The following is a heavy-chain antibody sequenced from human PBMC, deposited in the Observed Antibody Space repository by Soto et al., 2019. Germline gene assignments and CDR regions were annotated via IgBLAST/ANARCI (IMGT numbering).Heavy chain of an antibody. D-gene: IGHD3-16*01. CDR3: ARSAASYDYGSD. Sequence: EGSLRLSCAASGFTFSSYSMNWVRQAPGKGLEWVSSISSSSSYIYYADSVKGRFTISRDNAKNSLYLQMNSLRAEDTAVYYCARSAASYDYGSDWGQGTLVTVSS. V-gene: IGHV3-21*01. J-gene: IGHJ4*02. CDR1: GFTFSSYS. CDR2: ISSSSSYI.